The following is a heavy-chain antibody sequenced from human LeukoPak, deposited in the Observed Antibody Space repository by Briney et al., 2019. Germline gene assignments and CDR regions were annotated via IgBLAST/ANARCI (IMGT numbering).Heavy chain of an antibody. J-gene: IGHJ4*02. V-gene: IGHV3-11*03. CDR3: ARNLFGSSWPAFDY. CDR1: GFMFSVYF. CDR2: ISSNSKYT. Sequence: GGSLRLSCAASGFMFSVYFISGIRQAPGKELEWISYISSNSKYTKYADSVKGRFTISRDNAKKSLYLQMNSLRAEDTAVYYCARNLFGSSWPAFDYWGQGTLVTVSS. D-gene: IGHD6-13*01.